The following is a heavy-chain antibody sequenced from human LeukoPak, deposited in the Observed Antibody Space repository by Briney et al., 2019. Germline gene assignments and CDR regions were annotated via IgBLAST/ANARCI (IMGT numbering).Heavy chain of an antibody. V-gene: IGHV3-21*04. J-gene: IGHJ5*02. CDR1: GFTFSSYS. CDR2: ISSSSSYI. D-gene: IGHD3-16*01. CDR3: ARDSLRSWFDP. Sequence: GGSLRLPCAASGFTFSSYSMSWVRQAPGKGLEWVSSISSSSSYIYYADSVKGRFTISRDNAKNSLYLQMNSLRAEDTAVYYCARDSLRSWFDPWGQGTLVTVSS.